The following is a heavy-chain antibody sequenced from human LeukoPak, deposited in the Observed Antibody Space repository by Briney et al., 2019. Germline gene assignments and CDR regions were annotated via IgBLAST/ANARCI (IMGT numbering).Heavy chain of an antibody. CDR3: ARHVEMGY. CDR2: ISSSSSYI. CDR1: GFTFSSYS. Sequence: KSGGSLRLSGAASGFTFSSYSMNWVRKAPGKGLEWVSSISSSSSYIYYADSVKGRFTISRDNAKNSLYLQMNSQRAEDTAVYYCARHVEMGYWGQGTLVTVSS. V-gene: IGHV3-21*01. J-gene: IGHJ4*02. D-gene: IGHD5-24*01.